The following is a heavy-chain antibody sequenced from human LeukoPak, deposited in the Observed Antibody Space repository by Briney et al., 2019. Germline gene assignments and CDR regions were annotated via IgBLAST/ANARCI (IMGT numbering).Heavy chain of an antibody. J-gene: IGHJ5*02. V-gene: IGHV1-18*01. CDR3: ARDRTWPTYDYVWGSYRGNWFDP. CDR2: ISAYNGNT. Sequence: GASVKVSCKASGYTFTSYGISWVRQAPGQGLEWMGWISAYNGNTNYAQKLQGRVTVTTDTSTSTAYMELRSLRSDDTAVYYCARDRTWPTYDYVWGSYRGNWFDPWGQGTLVTVSS. CDR1: GYTFTSYG. D-gene: IGHD3-16*02.